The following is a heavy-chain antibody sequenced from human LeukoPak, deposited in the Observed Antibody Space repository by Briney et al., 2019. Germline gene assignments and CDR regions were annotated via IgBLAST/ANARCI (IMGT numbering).Heavy chain of an antibody. Sequence: ASVKVSCKASGYTFTGYYMHWVRQAPGQGLEWMGWINPNSGGTNYAQKFQGRVTMTRDTSISTAYMELSRLRSDDTAVYYCARDEDFWSGYYSPWGQGTLVTVSS. CDR1: GYTFTGYY. D-gene: IGHD3-3*01. CDR2: INPNSGGT. J-gene: IGHJ5*02. V-gene: IGHV1-2*02. CDR3: ARDEDFWSGYYSP.